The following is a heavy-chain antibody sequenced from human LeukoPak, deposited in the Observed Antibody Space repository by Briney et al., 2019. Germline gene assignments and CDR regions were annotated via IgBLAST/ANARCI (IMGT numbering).Heavy chain of an antibody. D-gene: IGHD1-26*01. J-gene: IGHJ2*01. CDR2: ISADNGNT. CDR3: ARDRKVGGYWYFDL. V-gene: IGHV1-18*01. Sequence: ASVKVSCKASGYTFTSYGISWVRQAPGQGLEWMGWISADNGNTNYAQKLQGRVTMTTDTSTSTAYMELRSLTSDDTAVYFCARDRKVGGYWYFDLWGRGTLVTVSS. CDR1: GYTFTSYG.